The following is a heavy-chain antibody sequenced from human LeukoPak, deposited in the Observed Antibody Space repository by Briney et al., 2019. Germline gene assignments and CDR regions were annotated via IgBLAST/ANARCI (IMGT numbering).Heavy chain of an antibody. J-gene: IGHJ6*02. CDR2: IRSKANSYAT. CDR3: TRLREYYDILTGPNLYCYYGMDV. V-gene: IGHV3-73*01. CDR1: GFTFSGSA. Sequence: GGSLRLSCAASGFTFSGSAMHWVRQASGKGLEWVGRIRSKANSYATAYAASVKGRFTISRDDSKNTAYLQMNSLKTEDTAVYYCTRLREYYDILTGPNLYCYYGMDVWGQGTTVTVSS. D-gene: IGHD3-9*01.